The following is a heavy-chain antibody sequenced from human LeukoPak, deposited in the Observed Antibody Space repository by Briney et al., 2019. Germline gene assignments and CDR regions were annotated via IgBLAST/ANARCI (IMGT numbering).Heavy chain of an antibody. J-gene: IGHJ6*03. Sequence: PGGSLRLSCAASGFTFSDYYMSRIRQAPGKGLEWVSYISSSGSTIYYADSVKGRFTISRDNSENTLYLQMNSLRAEDTAVYYCAKSINYYYYYMDVWGKGTTVTVSS. CDR3: AKSINYYYYYMDV. CDR2: ISSSGSTI. V-gene: IGHV3-11*04. D-gene: IGHD2-21*01. CDR1: GFTFSDYY.